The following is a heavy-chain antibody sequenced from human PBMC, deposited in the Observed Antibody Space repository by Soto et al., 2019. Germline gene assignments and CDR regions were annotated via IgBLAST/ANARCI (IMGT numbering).Heavy chain of an antibody. CDR1: GFTFSSYS. CDR2: ISSSSSYI. CDR3: ARDRNWNYVHYYYGMDV. Sequence: GGSLRLSCAASGFTFSSYSMNWVRQAPGKGLEWVSSISSSSSYIYYADSVKGRFTISRDNAKNSLYLQMNSLRAEDTAVYYCARDRNWNYVHYYYGMDVWGQGTTVTVSS. J-gene: IGHJ6*02. D-gene: IGHD1-7*01. V-gene: IGHV3-21*01.